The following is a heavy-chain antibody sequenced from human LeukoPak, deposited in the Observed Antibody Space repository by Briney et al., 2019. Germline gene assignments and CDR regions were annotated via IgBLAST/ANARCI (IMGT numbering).Heavy chain of an antibody. CDR3: AGGISATGGG. CDR2: INSDGSIT. V-gene: IGHV3-74*01. Sequence: PGGSLRLSCAVSGFTFSTYWMHWVRQVPGKGLVWVSRINSDGSITTYADSVKGRFTISRDNAKNTLYLQMNSLRVEDTAVYYCAGGISATGGGWGQGTMVTVSS. CDR1: GFTFSTYW. J-gene: IGHJ3*01. D-gene: IGHD6-13*01.